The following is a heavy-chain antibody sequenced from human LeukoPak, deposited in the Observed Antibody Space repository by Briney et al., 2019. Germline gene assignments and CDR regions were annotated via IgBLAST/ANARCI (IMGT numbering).Heavy chain of an antibody. CDR3: ARELSGGGSAWLSYYYGMDV. CDR2: IIPIFGTA. Sequence: ASVKVSCKASGGTFSSYAISWVRQAPGQGLEWMGGIIPIFGTANYAQKLQGRVTMTTDTSTSTAYMELRSLRSDDTAVYYCARELSGGGSAWLSYYYGMDVWGQGTTVTVSS. V-gene: IGHV1-69*05. D-gene: IGHD2-15*01. CDR1: GGTFSSYA. J-gene: IGHJ6*02.